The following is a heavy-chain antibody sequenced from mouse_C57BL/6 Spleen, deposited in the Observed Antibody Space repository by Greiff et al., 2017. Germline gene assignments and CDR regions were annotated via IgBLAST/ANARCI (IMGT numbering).Heavy chain of an antibody. CDR2: ISYDGSN. J-gene: IGHJ3*01. D-gene: IGHD2-3*01. CDR3: ARDDGYYDWFAY. CDR1: GYSITSGYY. V-gene: IGHV3-6*01. Sequence: EVQLVESGPGLVKPSQSLSLTCSVTGYSITSGYYWNWIRQFPGNKLEWMGYISYDGSNNYNPSLKNRISITRDTSKNQFFLKLNSVTTEDTATYYCARDDGYYDWFAYWGQGTLVTVSA.